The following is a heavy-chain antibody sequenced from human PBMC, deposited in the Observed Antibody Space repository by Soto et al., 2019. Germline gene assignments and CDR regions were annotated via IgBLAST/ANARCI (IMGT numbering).Heavy chain of an antibody. J-gene: IGHJ4*02. CDR1: GGSISSSNW. V-gene: IGHV4-4*02. CDR2: IYHSGRT. CDR3: ARDRITGTTFDY. Sequence: SETLSLTCAVSGGSISSSNWWSWVRQPPGKGLEWIGEIYHSGRTNYNPSLKSRVTISVDKSKNQFSLKLSSVTAADTAVYYCARDRITGTTFDYWGQGTLVTVSS. D-gene: IGHD1-7*01.